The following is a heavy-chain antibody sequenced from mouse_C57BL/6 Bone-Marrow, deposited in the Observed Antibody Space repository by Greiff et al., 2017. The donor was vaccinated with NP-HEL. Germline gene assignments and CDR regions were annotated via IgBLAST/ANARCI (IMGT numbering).Heavy chain of an antibody. CDR3: VRAFITTEGFAY. V-gene: IGHV10-1*01. Sequence: GGGLVQPKGSLKLSCAASGFSFNTYAMNWVRQAPGKGLEWVARIRSKSNNYATYYADSVKDRFAISRDDSESMLYLQMNNLKTEDTAMYYCVRAFITTEGFAYWGQGTLVTVSA. CDR1: GFSFNTYA. D-gene: IGHD1-1*01. CDR2: IRSKSNNYAT. J-gene: IGHJ3*01.